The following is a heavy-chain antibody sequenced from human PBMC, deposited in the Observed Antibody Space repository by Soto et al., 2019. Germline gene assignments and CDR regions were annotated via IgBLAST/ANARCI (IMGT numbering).Heavy chain of an antibody. CDR3: AKDVGVGELWVHWFDL. CDR1: GFTFSSYG. CDR2: ISFDGTNK. Sequence: QVQLVESGGGVVQPGRSLRLSCAASGFTFSSYGIPWVRQAPGKGLEWVAVISFDGTNKYSADSVRGRFTISRDNSKNTLYLQMNSLRDEDTAVYYCAKDVGVGELWVHWFDLWGHGTLVTVSS. J-gene: IGHJ5*02. V-gene: IGHV3-30*18. D-gene: IGHD3-10*01.